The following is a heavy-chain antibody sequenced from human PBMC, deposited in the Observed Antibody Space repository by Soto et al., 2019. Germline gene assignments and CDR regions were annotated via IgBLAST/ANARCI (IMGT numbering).Heavy chain of an antibody. CDR2: ISYDGSNK. V-gene: IGHV3-30-3*01. Sequence: GGSLRLSCAASGFTFSSYAMHWVRQAPGKGLERVAVISYDGSNKYYADSVKGRFTISRDNSKNTLYLQMNSLRAEDTAVYYCARDDGQWELLPVGCANYWGKGTLVTASS. CDR1: GFTFSSYA. J-gene: IGHJ4*02. CDR3: ARDDGQWELLPVGCANY. D-gene: IGHD1-26*01.